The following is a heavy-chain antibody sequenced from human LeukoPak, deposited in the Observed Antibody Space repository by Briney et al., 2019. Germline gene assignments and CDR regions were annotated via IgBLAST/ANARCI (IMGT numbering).Heavy chain of an antibody. J-gene: IGHJ4*02. Sequence: GGSLRLSCVLSGLTFSDAWMSWVRQAPGKGLEWVGRIRNDRITDYAAPVQGRFSISRDNSKNTFYLQMNSLRTEDTGMYFCTWMATFLTVDYWGQGTLVTVSS. V-gene: IGHV3-15*01. CDR3: TWMATFLTVDY. CDR1: GLTFSDAW. D-gene: IGHD5-24*01. CDR2: IRNDRIT.